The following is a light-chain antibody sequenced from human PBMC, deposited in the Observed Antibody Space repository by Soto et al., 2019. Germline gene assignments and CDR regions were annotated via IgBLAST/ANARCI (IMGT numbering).Light chain of an antibody. CDR3: CSYAGTYTHYV. V-gene: IGLV2-11*01. CDR2: DVN. J-gene: IGLJ1*01. Sequence: VLTQPRSVSGSPGQSVTISCTGTSSDVGGYNFVSWYQQHPGKAPKLMIYDVNKRPSGVPGRFSGSKSGNTASLTISGLQAEDEADHYCCSYAGTYTHYVFGTGTKVTVL. CDR1: SSDVGGYNF.